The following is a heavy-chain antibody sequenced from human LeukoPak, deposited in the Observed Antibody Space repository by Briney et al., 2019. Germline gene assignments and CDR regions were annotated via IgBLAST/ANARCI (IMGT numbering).Heavy chain of an antibody. Sequence: GASVKVSCKASGGTFRNYAISWVRQAPGQGLEWMGGIIPMFRTANYAQKFQGRVTITADESTSTAYMELSSLRSEDTAVYYCASGIAAAGHLNDYYYYYMDVWGKGTTVTISS. V-gene: IGHV1-69*13. J-gene: IGHJ6*03. D-gene: IGHD6-13*01. CDR2: IIPMFRTA. CDR1: GGTFRNYA. CDR3: ASGIAAAGHLNDYYYYYMDV.